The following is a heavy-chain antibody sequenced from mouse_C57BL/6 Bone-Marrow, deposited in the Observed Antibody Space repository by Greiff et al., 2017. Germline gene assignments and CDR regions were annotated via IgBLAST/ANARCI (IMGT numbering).Heavy chain of an antibody. Sequence: QVQLQQPGAELVKPGASVKLSCKASGYTLTSYWMHWVKQRPGQGLEWIGMIHPNSGSTNYNEKFKSKDTLTVDKSSSTAYMQLSSRTSEDSAVYYCATFSWFAYWGQGTLVTVSA. CDR2: IHPNSGST. V-gene: IGHV1-64*01. J-gene: IGHJ3*01. CDR1: GYTLTSYW. CDR3: ATFSWFAY.